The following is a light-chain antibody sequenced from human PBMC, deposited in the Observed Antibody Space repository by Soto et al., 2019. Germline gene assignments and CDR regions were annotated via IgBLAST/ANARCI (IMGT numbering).Light chain of an antibody. V-gene: IGKV3-20*01. CDR2: GAS. Sequence: VMTQSPATLSVSPGEGATLSCRASQSVSSSFLAWYQQKPGQAPRLLIYGASNRATGIPDRFSGSGSGTDFTLTISRLEPVDFAVYYCQLYATTPPITFGGGTKVDIK. CDR3: QLYATTPPIT. J-gene: IGKJ4*01. CDR1: QSVSSSF.